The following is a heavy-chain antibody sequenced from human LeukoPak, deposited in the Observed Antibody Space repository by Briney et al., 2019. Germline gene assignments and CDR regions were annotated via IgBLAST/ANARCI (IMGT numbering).Heavy chain of an antibody. CDR1: GGSISSYY. D-gene: IGHD2-15*01. V-gene: IGHV4-59*01. J-gene: IGHJ4*02. CDR2: IYYSGNT. CDR3: ARHRFVGTYFDY. Sequence: SETLSLTCTVSGGSISSYYWNWIRQPPGKRLEWVGYIYYSGNTNYNPSLKSRVTISVDTSKNQFSLKLSSVTAADTAVYYCARHRFVGTYFDYWGQGTLVTVSS.